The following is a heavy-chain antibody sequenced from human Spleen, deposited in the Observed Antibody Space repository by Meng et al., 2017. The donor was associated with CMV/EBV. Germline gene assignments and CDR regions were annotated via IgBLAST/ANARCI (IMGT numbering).Heavy chain of an antibody. Sequence: GGSLRLSCVASGFSFSNYDMHWVRQSPGKGLEWVALIRPDGGNKYYADSLKGRFTVSRDNSKSTLYLHMNSLRPEDTAVYYCAKDGYCSSTSCTFYFDYWGQGTLVTVSS. J-gene: IGHJ4*02. CDR2: IRPDGGNK. CDR3: AKDGYCSSTSCTFYFDY. CDR1: GFSFSNYD. D-gene: IGHD2-2*03. V-gene: IGHV3-30*02.